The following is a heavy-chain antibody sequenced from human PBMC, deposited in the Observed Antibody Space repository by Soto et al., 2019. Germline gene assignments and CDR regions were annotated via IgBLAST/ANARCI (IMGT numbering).Heavy chain of an antibody. Sequence: GGSLRLSCAASGFTVGSNYMSWVRQAPGKGLEWVSVIYSEGTPYYADSVKGRFTISRENSNNTLYLHMNNLRAEDTAVYYCARSTYYDILTGSYYYYAMDVWGQGTTVTVSS. CDR1: GFTVGSNY. CDR2: IYSEGTP. J-gene: IGHJ6*02. CDR3: ARSTYYDILTGSYYYYAMDV. V-gene: IGHV3-53*01. D-gene: IGHD3-9*01.